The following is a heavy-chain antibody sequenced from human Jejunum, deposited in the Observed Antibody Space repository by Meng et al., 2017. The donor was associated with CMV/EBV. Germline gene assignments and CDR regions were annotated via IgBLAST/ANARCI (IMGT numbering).Heavy chain of an antibody. CDR1: GFVFSTFS. V-gene: IGHV3-21*01. Sequence: GFVFSTFSMNWVRQAPGKGLEWVATISSSSYIYYGDSVKGRFTVSRDNAKNSLFLQMNSLRAEDTAVYYCASSPRDFWSGPSMDVWGQGTTVTVSS. CDR2: ISSSSYI. J-gene: IGHJ6*02. D-gene: IGHD3-3*01. CDR3: ASSPRDFWSGPSMDV.